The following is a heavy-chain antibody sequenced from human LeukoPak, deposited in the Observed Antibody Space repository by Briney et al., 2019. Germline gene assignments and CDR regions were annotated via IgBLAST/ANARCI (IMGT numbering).Heavy chain of an antibody. Sequence: GGSLRLSCAASGFTFSSYGMHWVRQAPGKGLEWVALIWYDGSNKYYADSVKGRLTISRDNSKNTLYVQMNSLRAEDTAVYYCAKGHYYGSGSLDYWGQGTLVTVSS. D-gene: IGHD3-10*01. CDR3: AKGHYYGSGSLDY. CDR1: GFTFSSYG. CDR2: IWYDGSNK. J-gene: IGHJ4*02. V-gene: IGHV3-33*06.